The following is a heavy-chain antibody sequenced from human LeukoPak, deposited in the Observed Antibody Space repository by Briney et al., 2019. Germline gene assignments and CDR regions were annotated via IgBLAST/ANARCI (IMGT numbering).Heavy chain of an antibody. V-gene: IGHV4-59*12. D-gene: IGHD2-15*01. CDR2: IYYSGSS. CDR1: GDSISNYY. CDR3: ADGYCSGGSCYSS. Sequence: SETLSLTRTVSGDSISNYYWSWIRQPPGKRLEWIGDIYYSGSSDYNPSLKTRVTMSVDTSKSQFSLKLSSVTAADTAVYYCADGYCSGGSCYSSWGQGTLVTVSS. J-gene: IGHJ5*02.